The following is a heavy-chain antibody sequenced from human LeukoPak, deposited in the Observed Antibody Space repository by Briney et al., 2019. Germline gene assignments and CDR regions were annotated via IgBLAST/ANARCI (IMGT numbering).Heavy chain of an antibody. CDR2: ISSSSSTI. CDR3: ARGHDHIDY. CDR1: GFTFSSYS. V-gene: IGHV3-48*04. J-gene: IGHJ4*02. Sequence: PGGSLRLSCAASGFTFSSYSMNWVRQAPGKGLEWVSYISSSSSTIYYADSVKGRFTISRDNAKNSLYLQMNSLRAEDTAVYYCARGHDHIDYWGQGTLVTVSS.